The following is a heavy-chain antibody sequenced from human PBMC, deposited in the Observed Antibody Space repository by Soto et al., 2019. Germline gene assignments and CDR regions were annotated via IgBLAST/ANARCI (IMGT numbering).Heavy chain of an antibody. Sequence: QVQLQESGPGLVKPSETLSLTCTVSGGSISSYYWSWIRQPPGKGLEWIGYIYYSGSTNYNPSLKSRVTISVDTSKNQFSLQLSSVTAADTAVYYCAREDSSGWYINWYFDLWGRGTLVTVSS. CDR2: IYYSGST. CDR3: AREDSSGWYINWYFDL. J-gene: IGHJ2*01. CDR1: GGSISSYY. V-gene: IGHV4-59*01. D-gene: IGHD6-19*01.